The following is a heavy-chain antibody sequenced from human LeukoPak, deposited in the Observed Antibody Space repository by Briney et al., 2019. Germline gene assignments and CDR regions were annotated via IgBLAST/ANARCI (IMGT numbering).Heavy chain of an antibody. V-gene: IGHV3-23*01. CDR2: ISGSGGST. Sequence: PGGSLRLSCAASGFTFSSYAMSWVRQAPGKGLEWVSAISGSGGSTYYADSVKGRFTISRDNSKNTLYLQMNRLRAEDTAVYYCAKATTYYYDSSGYSFDYWGQGTLVTVSS. CDR1: GFTFSSYA. CDR3: AKATTYYYDSSGYSFDY. D-gene: IGHD3-22*01. J-gene: IGHJ4*02.